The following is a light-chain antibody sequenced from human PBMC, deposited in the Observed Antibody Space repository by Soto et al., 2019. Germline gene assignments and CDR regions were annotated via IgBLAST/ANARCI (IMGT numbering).Light chain of an antibody. CDR3: SSYTSSSTLV. CDR1: SSDVGTYNY. CDR2: EVI. V-gene: IGLV2-14*01. Sequence: QSVLTQPASVSGSPGQSITISCTATSSDVGTYNYVSWYQQHPGKAPKLMIYEVINRPSGVSNRFSGSKSGNTASLIISGLQAEDEADYYCSSYTSSSTLVFGGGTKVTVL. J-gene: IGLJ2*01.